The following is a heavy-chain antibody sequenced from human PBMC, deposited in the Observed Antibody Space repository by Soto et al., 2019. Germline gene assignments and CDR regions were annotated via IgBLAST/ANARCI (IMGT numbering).Heavy chain of an antibody. CDR3: ARGDWTNWFDP. V-gene: IGHV3-11*06. CDR2: ISSSSSYT. CDR1: VFTCSDYY. J-gene: IGHJ5*02. Sequence: PWWSLRLSCSASVFTCSDYYMSWIRQAPGKGLEWVSYISSSSSYTNYADSVKGRFTISRDNAKNSLYLQMNSLRAEDTAVYYCARGDWTNWFDPWGQGTLVTVSS. D-gene: IGHD2-21*01.